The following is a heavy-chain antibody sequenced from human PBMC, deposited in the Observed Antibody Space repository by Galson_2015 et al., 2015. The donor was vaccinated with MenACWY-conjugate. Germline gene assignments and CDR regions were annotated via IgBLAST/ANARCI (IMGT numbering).Heavy chain of an antibody. D-gene: IGHD3-22*01. CDR3: ARNLAGQSGGYRWFVS. V-gene: IGHV3-7*03. J-gene: IGHJ5*01. Sequence: SLRLSCATSGFTFSFHWMSWVRQAPGKGLEWVANITRDGTEKYYLDSVKGRFIISRDNTKNSLYLQMNSLRGDDTAVYYCARNLAGQSGGYRWFVSWGQGTLVTVSS. CDR1: GFTFSFHW. CDR2: ITRDGTEK.